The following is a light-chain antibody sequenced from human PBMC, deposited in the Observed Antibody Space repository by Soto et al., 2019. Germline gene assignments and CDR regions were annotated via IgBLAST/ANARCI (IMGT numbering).Light chain of an antibody. V-gene: IGLV2-14*03. CDR1: SPDVDDYNY. CDR3: SSYSPNSVI. Sequence: QSVLTQPASVSGSPGQPITIPGPGPSPDVDDYNYVSWYQQHPGQAPKPIIYDVAKRPSGVSSRFSASKSGITASLTISGLQTEDEADYYCSSYSPNSVIFGGGTKVTVL. J-gene: IGLJ2*01. CDR2: DVA.